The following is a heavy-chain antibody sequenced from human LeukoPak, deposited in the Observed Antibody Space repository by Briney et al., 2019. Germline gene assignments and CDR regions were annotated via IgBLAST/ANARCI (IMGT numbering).Heavy chain of an antibody. CDR1: GYTFASFD. V-gene: IGHV1-8*01. CDR3: ARVKRLPTVWFDP. Sequence: ASVKVSCKASGYTFASFDINWVRQATGQGLEWMGWMNPNINKAGYAQKFQGRVTLTMSTFTSTAYMELSGLTSEDTAVYYCARVKRLPTVWFDPWDQGTLVTVSS. D-gene: IGHD6-25*01. CDR2: MNPNINKA. J-gene: IGHJ5*02.